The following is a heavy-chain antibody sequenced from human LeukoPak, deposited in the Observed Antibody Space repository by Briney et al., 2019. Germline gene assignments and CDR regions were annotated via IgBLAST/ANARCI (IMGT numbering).Heavy chain of an antibody. D-gene: IGHD2-2*01. J-gene: IGHJ5*02. CDR3: ARRSSYCSSTSCSVWFDP. CDR2: IYYSGST. V-gene: IGHV4-39*01. CDR1: GGSIISSSSY. Sequence: SQTLSLTCTVSGGSIISSSSYWGWIRQPPGKGLEWMESIYYSGSTYYSPSLKSRVTISVDTSKNQFSLKLSSVTAADTAVYYCARRSSYCSSTSCSVWFDPWGQGNLVTVSS.